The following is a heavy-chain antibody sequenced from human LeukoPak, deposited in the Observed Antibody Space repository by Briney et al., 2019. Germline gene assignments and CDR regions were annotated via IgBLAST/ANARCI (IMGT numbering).Heavy chain of an antibody. D-gene: IGHD6-13*01. CDR1: GFTFSSYE. V-gene: IGHV3-48*03. CDR2: ISSSGSTI. Sequence: PGGSLRLSCAASGFTFSSYEMNWVRQAPGKGLEWVSYISSSGSTICYADSVKGRFTISRDNAKNSLYLQMNSLRAEDTAVYYCARPPPYSSSWYVFDYWGQGTLVTVSS. CDR3: ARPPPYSSSWYVFDY. J-gene: IGHJ4*02.